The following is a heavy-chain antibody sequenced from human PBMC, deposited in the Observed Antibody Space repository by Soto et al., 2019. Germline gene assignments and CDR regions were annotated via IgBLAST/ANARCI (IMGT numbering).Heavy chain of an antibody. Sequence: QVQLQESGPGLVKPSETLSLTCTVSGGSISSYYWSWIRQPPGKGLEWIGYIYYSGSTNYNPSLKSRVTISVDTSKNQFSLKLSSVTAADTAVYYCARRYGDASGYWGQGTLVTVSS. D-gene: IGHD4-17*01. CDR2: IYYSGST. V-gene: IGHV4-59*08. CDR1: GGSISSYY. CDR3: ARRYGDASGY. J-gene: IGHJ4*02.